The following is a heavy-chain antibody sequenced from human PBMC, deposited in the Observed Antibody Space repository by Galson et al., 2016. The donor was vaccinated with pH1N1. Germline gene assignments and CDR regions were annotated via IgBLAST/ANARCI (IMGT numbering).Heavy chain of an antibody. CDR3: ARHRSGWSGALTYWHFYL. J-gene: IGHJ2*01. CDR1: NHTFTAYS. CDR2: ISAYNGDT. V-gene: IGHV1-18*01. D-gene: IGHD6-19*01. Sequence: SVKVSCKASNHTFTAYSISWVRQAPGQGLEWMAWISAYNGDTKYAEKFQGRVTMTTDTSANTAYMELRSLRSDDTAVYYCARHRSGWSGALTYWHFYLWGRGTLVTVSS.